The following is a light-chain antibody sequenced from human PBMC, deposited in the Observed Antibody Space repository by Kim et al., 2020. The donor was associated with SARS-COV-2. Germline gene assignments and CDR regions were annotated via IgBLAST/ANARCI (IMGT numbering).Light chain of an antibody. CDR1: TSNIGNNY. Sequence: QSVLTQPPSVSAAPGQKVTISCSGTTSNIGNNYVSWYQQFPGTAPKLLIYDNSERPSGIPDRVSGSNSGTSATLGITGLQTGDEADYYCATWDSRLSGMVFGGGTQLTVL. J-gene: IGLJ3*02. CDR3: ATWDSRLSGMV. CDR2: DNS. V-gene: IGLV1-51*01.